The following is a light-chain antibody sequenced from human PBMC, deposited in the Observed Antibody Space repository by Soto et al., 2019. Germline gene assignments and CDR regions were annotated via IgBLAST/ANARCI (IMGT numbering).Light chain of an antibody. J-gene: IGLJ1*01. CDR1: SSNIGGNS. Sequence: QSVLTQPPSVSAAPARKVTISCSGSSSNIGGNSVSWYQQLPGTAPKLLIYDDNKRPSGIPDRFSGSKSGTSATLGITGFQTGDEADYYCGSWDSSLSAYVFGTGTKVTVL. V-gene: IGLV1-51*01. CDR2: DDN. CDR3: GSWDSSLSAYV.